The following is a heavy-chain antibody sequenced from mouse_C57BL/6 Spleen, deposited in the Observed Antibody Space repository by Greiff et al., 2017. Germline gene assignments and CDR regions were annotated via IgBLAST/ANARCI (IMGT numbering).Heavy chain of an antibody. J-gene: IGHJ2*01. Sequence: QVQLQQSGAELVKPGASVKISCKASGYALRSYWMNWVKQRPGKGLEWIGQIYPGDGDTNYNGKFKGKATLTADKSSSTAYMQLSSLTSEDSAVYFCAREDGKTAQAYWGQGTTLTVSS. CDR2: IYPGDGDT. V-gene: IGHV1-80*01. D-gene: IGHD3-2*02. CDR1: GYALRSYW. CDR3: AREDGKTAQAY.